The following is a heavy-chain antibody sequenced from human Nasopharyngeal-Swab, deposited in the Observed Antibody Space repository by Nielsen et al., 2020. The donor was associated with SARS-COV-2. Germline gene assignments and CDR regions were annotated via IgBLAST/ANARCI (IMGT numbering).Heavy chain of an antibody. CDR3: ARDRGLLSDYEGDYFSGMDL. J-gene: IGHJ6*02. D-gene: IGHD5-12*01. CDR2: ISSRSGYD. CDR1: GFTFNRKN. V-gene: IGHV3-21*01. Sequence: GGSLRLSCVGSGFTFNRKNMHWVRQAPGKGLEWLSSISSRSGYDHNADSLEGRAIISRDNDKNSLYLNINSLRAEDTAVYYCARDRGLLSDYEGDYFSGMDLWGQGTTVTVSS.